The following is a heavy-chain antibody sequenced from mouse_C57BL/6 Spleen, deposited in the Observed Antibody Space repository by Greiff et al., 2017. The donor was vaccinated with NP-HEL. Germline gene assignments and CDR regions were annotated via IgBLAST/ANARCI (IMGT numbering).Heavy chain of an antibody. CDR3: AITTVVATDWYFDV. Sequence: VQLKESGGGLVKPGGSLKLSCAASGFTFSDYGMHWVRQAPEKGLEWVAYISSGSSTIYYADTVKGRFTISRDNAKNTLFLQMTSLRSEDTAMYYCAITTVVATDWYFDVWGTGTTVTVSS. CDR1: GFTFSDYG. V-gene: IGHV5-17*01. D-gene: IGHD1-1*01. CDR2: ISSGSSTI. J-gene: IGHJ1*03.